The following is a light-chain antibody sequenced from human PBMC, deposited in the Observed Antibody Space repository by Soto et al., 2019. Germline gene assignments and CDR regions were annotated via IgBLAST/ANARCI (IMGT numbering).Light chain of an antibody. CDR3: QQSYSSPPT. V-gene: IGKV1-39*01. Sequence: IQLTQSPSSLSASVGDRVIITCRASQSISNHLNWYQQKPGKAPKLLIFAASSLQSGVPSRFSGNRSGPDFTLTISSLQPEDFATYYCQQSYSSPPTFGQGTKVDIK. CDR1: QSISNH. J-gene: IGKJ1*01. CDR2: AAS.